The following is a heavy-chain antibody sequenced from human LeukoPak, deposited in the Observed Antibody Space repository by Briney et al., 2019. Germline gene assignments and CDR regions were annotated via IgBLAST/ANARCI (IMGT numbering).Heavy chain of an antibody. V-gene: IGHV4-39*07. Sequence: SETLSLTCTVSGGSISSSSYYWGWIRQPPGKGLEWIGSIYYSGSTYYNPSLKSRVTISVDTSKNQFSLKLSSVTAADTAVYYCARVWIVGANEPIDYWGLGTLVTVSS. J-gene: IGHJ4*02. CDR3: ARVWIVGANEPIDY. D-gene: IGHD1-26*01. CDR2: IYYSGST. CDR1: GGSISSSSYY.